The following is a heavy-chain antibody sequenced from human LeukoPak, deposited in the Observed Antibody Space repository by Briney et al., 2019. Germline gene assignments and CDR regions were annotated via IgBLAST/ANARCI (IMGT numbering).Heavy chain of an antibody. D-gene: IGHD3-22*01. Sequence: PSETLSLTCAVSGYSISSGYYWGWIRQPPGKGLEWIGSIYHSGSTYYNPSLKSRVTISVDTSKNQSSLKLASLTAADTAVYYCARQSVVISYYYYYMDVWGKGTTVTVSS. CDR1: GYSISSGYY. J-gene: IGHJ6*03. CDR2: IYHSGST. CDR3: ARQSVVISYYYYYMDV. V-gene: IGHV4-38-2*01.